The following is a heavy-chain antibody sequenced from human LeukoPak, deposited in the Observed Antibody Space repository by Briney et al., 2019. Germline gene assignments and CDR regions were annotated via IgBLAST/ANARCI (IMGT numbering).Heavy chain of an antibody. Sequence: GGSLRLSCAASGFTFSSYAMSWVRQAPGKGLEWVSAISGSGGSTYYADSVKGRFTISRDNSKNTLYLQMNSLRAEDTAVYCCAKGPRAVTTLSAGLPWFDPWGQGTLVTVSS. CDR3: AKGPRAVTTLSAGLPWFDP. J-gene: IGHJ5*02. CDR2: ISGSGGST. D-gene: IGHD4-17*01. CDR1: GFTFSSYA. V-gene: IGHV3-23*01.